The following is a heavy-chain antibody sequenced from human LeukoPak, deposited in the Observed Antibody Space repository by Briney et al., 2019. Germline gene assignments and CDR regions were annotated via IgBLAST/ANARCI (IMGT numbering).Heavy chain of an antibody. D-gene: IGHD6-19*01. CDR1: GFTFSSYG. CDR2: IWYDGSNK. CDR3: ARGARAVAGYDGDAFDI. Sequence: GGSLRLSCAASGFTFSSYGMHWVRQAPGKGLEWVAVIWYDGSNKYYADSVKGRFTISRDNSKNTLYLQMNSLRAEDTAVYYCARGARAVAGYDGDAFDIWGQGTMVTASS. J-gene: IGHJ3*02. V-gene: IGHV3-33*01.